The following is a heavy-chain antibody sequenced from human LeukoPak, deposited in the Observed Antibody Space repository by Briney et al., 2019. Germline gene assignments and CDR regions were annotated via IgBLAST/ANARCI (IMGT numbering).Heavy chain of an antibody. CDR2: IYYSGST. CDR3: ARVRPYYHDSSGYQ. CDR1: GGSISSGGYY. D-gene: IGHD3-22*01. J-gene: IGHJ4*02. Sequence: PSETLSLTCTVSGGSISSGGYYWSWIRQHPGKGLEWIGYIYYSGSTYYNPSLKSRVTISVDTSKNQFSLKLSSVTAADTAVYYCARVRPYYHDSSGYQWGQGTLVTVSS. V-gene: IGHV4-31*03.